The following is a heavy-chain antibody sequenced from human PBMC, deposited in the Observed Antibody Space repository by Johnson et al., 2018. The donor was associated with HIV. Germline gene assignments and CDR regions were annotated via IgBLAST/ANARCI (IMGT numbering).Heavy chain of an antibody. CDR2: IYSGGSGGST. J-gene: IGHJ3*01. D-gene: IGHD3-3*01. Sequence: VQLVESGGGLIQRGGSLRLSCAASGFTVSTNYMSWVRQTPGKGLEWVSVIYSGGSGGSTYYVDSVKGRFTISRDNSMNTLYLQMNNLRPDDTAVYYCAKKFCSGSCSDRHYAAFDAWGQGTMVAVSS. CDR3: AKKFCSGSCSDRHYAAFDA. V-gene: IGHV3-53*01. CDR1: GFTVSTNY.